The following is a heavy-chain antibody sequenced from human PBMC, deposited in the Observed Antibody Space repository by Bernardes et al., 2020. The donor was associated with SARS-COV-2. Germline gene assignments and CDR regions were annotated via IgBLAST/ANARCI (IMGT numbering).Heavy chain of an antibody. CDR2: IKQDGSEK. CDR1: GFTFSSYW. Sequence: GSLRLSCAASGFTFSSYWMSWVRQAPGKGLEWVANIKQDGSEKYYVDSVKGRFTISRDNAKNSLYLQMNSLRAEDTAVYYCARAGHYGDYTIDYWGQGTLVTVSS. CDR3: ARAGHYGDYTIDY. D-gene: IGHD4-17*01. V-gene: IGHV3-7*01. J-gene: IGHJ4*02.